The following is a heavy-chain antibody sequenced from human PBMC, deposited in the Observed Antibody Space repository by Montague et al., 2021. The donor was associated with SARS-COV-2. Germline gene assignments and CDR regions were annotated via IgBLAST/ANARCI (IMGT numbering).Heavy chain of an antibody. Sequence: SETLSLTCNVSGGSMDFFYWSWVRQPPGKRPEWIGYIYHTGSTKYNPSLRSRVTMSIDTATRHFSLSLTSVTAADTGVYYCVNHGGGSGPVGWFDPWGPGIFVTVSS. CDR3: VNHGGGSGPVGWFDP. CDR1: GGSMDFFY. CDR2: IYHTGST. V-gene: IGHV4-59*01. D-gene: IGHD6-19*01. J-gene: IGHJ5*02.